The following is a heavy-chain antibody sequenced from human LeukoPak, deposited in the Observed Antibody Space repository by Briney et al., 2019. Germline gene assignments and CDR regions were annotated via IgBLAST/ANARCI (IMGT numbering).Heavy chain of an antibody. J-gene: IGHJ4*02. CDR3: ATGRSCTNDMCQADFDY. D-gene: IGHD2-8*01. Sequence: TGGTLTLSCVASGFTFSSYAVSWLRQAPGKGLEWVSSICGSGGSKYSADSVKGRFTINRDNSKNKLYLKMKSLRAEAVALYYCATGRSCTNDMCQADFDYCGEGTLVTLSS. CDR1: GFTFSSYA. V-gene: IGHV3-23*01. CDR2: ICGSGGSK.